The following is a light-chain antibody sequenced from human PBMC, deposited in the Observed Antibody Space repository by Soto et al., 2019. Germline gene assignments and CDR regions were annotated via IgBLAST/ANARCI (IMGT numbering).Light chain of an antibody. J-gene: IGKJ1*01. V-gene: IGKV3-20*01. CDR2: GAS. CDR3: QQHGSSPT. CDR1: QSVSSTY. Sequence: EIVLTQSPGALSLSPGERATLSCRASQSVSSTYLAWYQQKPGQAPRLLIYGASSRATGIPDRFSGSGSGTEFTVTISRLEPEDFAVYYCQQHGSSPTFGQGTKVEIK.